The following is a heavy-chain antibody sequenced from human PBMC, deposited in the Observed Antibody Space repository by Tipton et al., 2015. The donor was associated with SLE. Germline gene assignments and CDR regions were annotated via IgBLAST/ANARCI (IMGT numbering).Heavy chain of an antibody. CDR1: GGPFSGYY. CDR2: INHSGST. J-gene: IGHJ3*02. V-gene: IGHV4-34*01. D-gene: IGHD3-22*01. Sequence: TLSLTCAVYGGPFSGYYWSWIRQPPGKGLEWIGEINHSGSTNHNPSLKSRVTISVDTSKNQFSLKLSSVTAADTAVYYCARADTNYYDSRWSWAFDIWGQGTMVTVSS. CDR3: ARADTNYYDSRWSWAFDI.